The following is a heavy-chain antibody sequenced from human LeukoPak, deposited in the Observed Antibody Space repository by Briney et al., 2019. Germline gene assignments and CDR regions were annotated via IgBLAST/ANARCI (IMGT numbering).Heavy chain of an antibody. D-gene: IGHD1-26*01. Sequence: PGGSLRLSCAASGFTLSSYSMNWVRQAPGKGLEWGSYISSSSRGIYYADSVKGRFSISRDNAKNSLYLQMHSLRAEDKAVYYCARDVLGRSYMDVWGKGTTVTVSS. CDR2: ISSSSRGI. CDR1: GFTLSSYS. V-gene: IGHV3-48*01. CDR3: ARDVLGRSYMDV. J-gene: IGHJ6*03.